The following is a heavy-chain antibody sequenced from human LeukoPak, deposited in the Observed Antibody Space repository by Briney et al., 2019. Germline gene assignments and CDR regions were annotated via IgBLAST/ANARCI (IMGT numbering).Heavy chain of an antibody. CDR1: GYIFTNYG. Sequence: ASVKVSCKASGYIFTNYGITWVRQAPGQGLEWMGWISVYNGNTDYAQKFQDRFTMTTDTSTSTAYMELRSLRSDDTAVYYCARVEGGPHSRAMVDYWGQGTLVTVSS. D-gene: IGHD5-18*01. V-gene: IGHV1-18*01. J-gene: IGHJ4*02. CDR3: ARVEGGPHSRAMVDY. CDR2: ISVYNGNT.